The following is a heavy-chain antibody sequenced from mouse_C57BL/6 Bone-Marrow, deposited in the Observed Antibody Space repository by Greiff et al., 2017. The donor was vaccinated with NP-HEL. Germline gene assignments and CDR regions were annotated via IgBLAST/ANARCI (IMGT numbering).Heavy chain of an antibody. CDR2: ISDGGSYT. CDR3: ARDQGPIYYDYDVRFAY. D-gene: IGHD2-4*01. V-gene: IGHV5-4*01. J-gene: IGHJ3*01. CDR1: GFTFSSYA. Sequence: EVMLVESGGGLVKPGGSLKLSCAASGFTFSSYAMSWVRQTPEKRLEWVATISDGGSYTYYPDNVKGRFTISSDNAKNNLYLQMSHLKSEDTAMYYCARDQGPIYYDYDVRFAYWGQGTLVTVSA.